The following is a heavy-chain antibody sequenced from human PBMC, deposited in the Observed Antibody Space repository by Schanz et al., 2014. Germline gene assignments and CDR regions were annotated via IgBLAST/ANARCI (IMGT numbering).Heavy chain of an antibody. D-gene: IGHD4-17*01. CDR3: ARDRGHGDLPGDI. J-gene: IGHJ3*02. CDR2: ISYSGST. Sequence: QVQLQQWGAGLLKPSETLSLTCTVSGGSVSSGGDYWSWIRQHPGKGLEWIGFISYSGSTYYNPSLKSRVTISVDTSKSQFSLNLSSATAADTAVYYCARDRGHGDLPGDIWGQGTMVTVSS. V-gene: IGHV4-31*03. CDR1: GGSVSSGGDY.